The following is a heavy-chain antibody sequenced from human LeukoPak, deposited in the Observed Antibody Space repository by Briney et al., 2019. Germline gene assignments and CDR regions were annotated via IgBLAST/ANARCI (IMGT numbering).Heavy chain of an antibody. D-gene: IGHD3-22*01. CDR2: IYYSGST. V-gene: IGHV4-31*03. CDR3: ARGDGDYYDSSGYSHDAFVI. J-gene: IGHJ3*02. CDR1: GGSISSGGYY. Sequence: SETLSLTCTVSGGSISSGGYYWSWIRQHPGKGLEWIGYIYYSGSTYYNPSLKSRVTISADTSKNQFSLKLSSVTAADTAVYYCARGDGDYYDSSGYSHDAFVIWGQGTMVTVSS.